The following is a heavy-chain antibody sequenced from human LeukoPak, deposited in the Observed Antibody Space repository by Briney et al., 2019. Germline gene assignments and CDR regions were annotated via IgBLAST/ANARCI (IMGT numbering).Heavy chain of an antibody. CDR1: GGSITSSY. Sequence: SETLSLTCTVSGGSITSSYWSWIRQSPGKGLEWIGYFYDTVSTYYNPSLKSRVTISVDTSKNQFSLKLSSVTAADTAVYYCARLSIGNRDAFDIWGQGTMVTVSS. V-gene: IGHV4-59*08. D-gene: IGHD1-14*01. J-gene: IGHJ3*02. CDR3: ARLSIGNRDAFDI. CDR2: FYDTVST.